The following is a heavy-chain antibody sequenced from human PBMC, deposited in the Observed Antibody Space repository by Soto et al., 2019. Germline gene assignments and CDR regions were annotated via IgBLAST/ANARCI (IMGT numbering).Heavy chain of an antibody. J-gene: IGHJ6*02. CDR2: INPNSGGT. D-gene: IGHD3-3*01. CDR3: ARALIRFLDWIPENYYYGMDV. V-gene: IGHV1-2*02. CDR1: GHTFSAYY. Sequence: AASVKVSCKPSGHTFSAYYIHWVRQAPGQGLEWMGWINPNSGGTNYAQKFQGRVTMTRDTSSRTVCMELSRLTSDDTAVYYCARALIRFLDWIPENYYYGMDVWGQGTTVTVSS.